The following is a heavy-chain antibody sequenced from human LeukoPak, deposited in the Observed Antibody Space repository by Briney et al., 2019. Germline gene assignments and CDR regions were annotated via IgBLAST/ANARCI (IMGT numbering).Heavy chain of an antibody. CDR2: ISGSGGST. D-gene: IGHD1-14*01. V-gene: IGHV3-23*01. CDR1: GFTFSSYE. CDR3: AKPRDNPLYYFDY. J-gene: IGHJ4*02. Sequence: QAGGSLRLSCAASGFTFSSYEMNWVRQAPGKGLEWVSAISGSGGSTYYADSVKGRFTISRDNSKNTLYLQMNSLRAEDTAVYYCAKPRDNPLYYFDYWGQGTLVTVSS.